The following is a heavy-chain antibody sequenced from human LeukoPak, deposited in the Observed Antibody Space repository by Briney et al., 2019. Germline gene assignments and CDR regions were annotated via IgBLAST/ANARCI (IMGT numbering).Heavy chain of an antibody. Sequence: SETLSLTCSVSGGSISSGAYWWSWIRQHPGEGLEWIGDSYSSGSTFYNPSLRSRATMAVDTSKNQFSLKLTSLNAADTAVYYCARAILTASGYVWHFDLWGRGTLVTVPS. D-gene: IGHD3-3*01. J-gene: IGHJ2*01. CDR3: ARAILTASGYVWHFDL. CDR1: GGSISSGAYW. V-gene: IGHV4-31*03. CDR2: SYSSGST.